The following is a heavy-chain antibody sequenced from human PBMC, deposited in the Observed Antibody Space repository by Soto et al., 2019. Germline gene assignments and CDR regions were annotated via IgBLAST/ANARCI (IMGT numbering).Heavy chain of an antibody. CDR3: ARDWGAPGRGSALGYYYHFGMDG. CDR1: GFTFSTYW. CDR2: IKEDGSEE. J-gene: IGHJ6*02. Sequence: EVQLVESGGGVVQPGGSLRLSCAASGFTFSTYWMNWVRQAPGKGLEWVANIKEDGSEECYVDSVKGRFTISRDNAKNSLYLDMNRLRGEDTAVYYCARDWGAPGRGSALGYYYHFGMDGWGQGTTVTVPS. D-gene: IGHD3-16*01. V-gene: IGHV3-7*05.